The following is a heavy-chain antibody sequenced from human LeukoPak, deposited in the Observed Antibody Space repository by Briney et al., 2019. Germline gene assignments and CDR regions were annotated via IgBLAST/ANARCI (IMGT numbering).Heavy chain of an antibody. V-gene: IGHV4-59*01. Sequence: SETLSLTCTVSGGSISSYYWSWIRQPPGKGLEWIGYVYYNGITNYNPSLKSRVTISVDTSKIQFSLRLTSVTAADTAVYYCARDWRGVPGTARYYYFGMDVWGQGATVTVSS. CDR1: GGSISSYY. J-gene: IGHJ6*02. D-gene: IGHD6-13*01. CDR2: VYYNGIT. CDR3: ARDWRGVPGTARYYYFGMDV.